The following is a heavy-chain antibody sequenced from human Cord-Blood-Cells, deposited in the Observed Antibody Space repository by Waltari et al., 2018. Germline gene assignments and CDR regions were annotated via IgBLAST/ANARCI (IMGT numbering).Heavy chain of an antibody. J-gene: IGHJ4*02. CDR1: AGSFLGYS. CDR2: KNHSGST. CDR3: ARALYYYDSSGPLDY. V-gene: IGHV4-34*01. Sequence: QLQLQQWRSGLLKPPYTLSLTCSVYAGSFLGYSWIWIRQPPGKWLEWIGEKNHSGSTNYNPSLKSRVTISVDTSKNQFSLKLSSVTAADTAVYYCARALYYYDSSGPLDYWGQGTLVTVSS. D-gene: IGHD3-22*01.